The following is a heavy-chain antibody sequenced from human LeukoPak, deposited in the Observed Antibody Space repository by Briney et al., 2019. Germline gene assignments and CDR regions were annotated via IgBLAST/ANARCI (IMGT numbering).Heavy chain of an antibody. J-gene: IGHJ1*01. D-gene: IGHD6-13*01. CDR2: INSDGSST. CDR1: GFTFSSYW. CDR3: ARGISSSWYGGSEYFQH. V-gene: IGHV3-74*01. Sequence: GGSLRLSCAASGFTFSSYWMHWVRQAPGKGLVWVSRINSDGSSTIYADSMKGRFTISRDNAKNTLYLQMNSLRAEDTAVYYCARGISSSWYGGSEYFQHWGQGTLVTVSS.